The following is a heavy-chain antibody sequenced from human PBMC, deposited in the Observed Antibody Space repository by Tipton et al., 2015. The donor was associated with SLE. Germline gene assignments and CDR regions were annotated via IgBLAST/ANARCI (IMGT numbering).Heavy chain of an antibody. Sequence: AGLVKPSQTLSLTCAVYGESFNGYFWTWIRQPPGKGLEWIAEIIHSGVTNYNPSLRSRVTISVDMSKNQFSLKLSSVTAADTAVYYCARAPYSANWYVDYWGQGTLVTVSS. J-gene: IGHJ4*02. CDR2: IIHSGVT. CDR1: GESFNGYF. D-gene: IGHD6-13*01. V-gene: IGHV4-34*12. CDR3: ARAPYSANWYVDY.